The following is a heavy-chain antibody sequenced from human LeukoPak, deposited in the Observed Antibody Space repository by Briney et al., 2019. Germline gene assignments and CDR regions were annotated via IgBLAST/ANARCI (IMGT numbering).Heavy chain of an antibody. CDR2: ISYDGSNK. Sequence: GGSLRLSCAASGFTFSSYGMRWVRQAPGKGLEWVAVISYDGSNKYYADSVKGRFTISRDNSKNTLYLQMNSLRAEDTAVYYCAKDRESYYFDYWGQGTLVTVSS. CDR1: GFTFSSYG. V-gene: IGHV3-30*18. D-gene: IGHD3-10*01. J-gene: IGHJ4*02. CDR3: AKDRESYYFDY.